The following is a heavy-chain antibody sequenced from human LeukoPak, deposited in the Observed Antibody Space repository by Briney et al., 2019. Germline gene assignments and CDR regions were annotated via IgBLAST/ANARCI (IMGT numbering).Heavy chain of an antibody. V-gene: IGHV3-30*02. Sequence: PGGSLRLSCTASEFTFSNYGMHWVRQAPGKGLEWVAFIRYDGSNKYYADSVKGRFTISRDNSKNTLYLQMNSLRAEDTAVYYCARDTSDSDWFDPWGQGTLVTVSS. CDR2: IRYDGSNK. D-gene: IGHD3-3*01. J-gene: IGHJ5*02. CDR1: EFTFSNYG. CDR3: ARDTSDSDWFDP.